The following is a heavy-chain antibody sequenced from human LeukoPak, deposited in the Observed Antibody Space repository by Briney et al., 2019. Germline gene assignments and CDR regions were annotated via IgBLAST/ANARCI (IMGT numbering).Heavy chain of an antibody. V-gene: IGHV4-34*01. CDR3: AREYAYSSSWFDP. Sequence: SETLSLTCAVYGGSFSGYYWSWIRQPPGKGLERIGEINHSGSTNYNPSLKSRVTISVDTSKNQFSLKLSSVTAADTAVYYCAREYAYSSSWFDPWGQGTLVTVSS. J-gene: IGHJ5*02. CDR1: GGSFSGYY. CDR2: INHSGST. D-gene: IGHD6-13*01.